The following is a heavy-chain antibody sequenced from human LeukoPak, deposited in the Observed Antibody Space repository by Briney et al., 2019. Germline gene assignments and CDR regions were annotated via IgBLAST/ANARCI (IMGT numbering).Heavy chain of an antibody. CDR1: GGSISSYY. V-gene: IGHV4-59*01. CDR2: IYYSGST. J-gene: IGHJ4*02. D-gene: IGHD4-17*01. CDR3: ASQDYGEKSFDY. Sequence: SETLSLTCTVSGGSISSYYWSWIRQPPGKGLEWIGYIYYSGSTNYNPSLKSRVTISVDTSKNQFSLKLSSVTAADTAVYYCASQDYGEKSFDYWGQGTLVTVSS.